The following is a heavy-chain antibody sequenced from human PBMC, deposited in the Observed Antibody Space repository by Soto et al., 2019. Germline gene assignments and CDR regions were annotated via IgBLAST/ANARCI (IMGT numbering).Heavy chain of an antibody. D-gene: IGHD6-13*01. CDR3: ARDSTSWFPYYGIDV. J-gene: IGHJ6*02. CDR1: GGSIDYYY. Sequence: QVQLQESGPGLVKSSETLTLTCTVSGGSIDYYYWSWIRQPPGKGLEWLGYISDSGSTKYNPSLRSRVTISVDTSKNQFSLNLNSVTAADTAVYYCARDSTSWFPYYGIDVWGQGTTVTVSS. V-gene: IGHV4-59*01. CDR2: ISDSGST.